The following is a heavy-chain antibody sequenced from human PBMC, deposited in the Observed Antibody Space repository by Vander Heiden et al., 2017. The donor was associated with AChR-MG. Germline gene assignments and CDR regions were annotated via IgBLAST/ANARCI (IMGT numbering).Heavy chain of an antibody. Sequence: EVQLVQSGAEVKKAGESLKISCKVSGYRFPSYWNGRVRQKPGKGLEWMGLISPADSDTRYNPSFEGQVSISADMSTSTAYLQWSSLKDSDTAIYYCARPPDDTAGGGGGYWGQGTQVTVSS. CDR3: ARPPDDTAGGGGGY. V-gene: IGHV5-51*03. CDR2: ISPADSDT. D-gene: IGHD2-15*01. CDR1: GYRFPSYW. J-gene: IGHJ4*02.